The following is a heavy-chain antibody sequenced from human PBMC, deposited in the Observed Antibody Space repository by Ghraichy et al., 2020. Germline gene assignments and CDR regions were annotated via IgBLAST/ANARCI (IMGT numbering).Heavy chain of an antibody. CDR2: INSDGSST. V-gene: IGHV3-74*01. J-gene: IGHJ3*02. D-gene: IGHD4-17*01. Sequence: GGSLRLSCAASGFTFSSYWMHWVRQAPGKGLVWVSRINSDGSSTSYADSVKGRFTISRDNAKNTLYLQMNSLRAEDTAVYYCARAPLRITTVTPGAFDIWGQGTMVTVSS. CDR1: GFTFSSYW. CDR3: ARAPLRITTVTPGAFDI.